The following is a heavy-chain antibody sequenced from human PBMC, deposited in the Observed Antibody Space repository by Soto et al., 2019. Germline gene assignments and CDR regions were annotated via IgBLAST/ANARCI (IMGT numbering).Heavy chain of an antibody. V-gene: IGHV1-2*02. D-gene: IGHD3-3*01. Sequence: GASVKVSCKASGYTFTGYYMHWVRQAPGQGLEWMGWINPNSGGTSYAQKFQGRVTMTRDTSISTAYMELSRLRSDDTAVYYCARDPNYDFWSGGYYGMDVWGQGTTVTVSS. J-gene: IGHJ6*02. CDR3: ARDPNYDFWSGGYYGMDV. CDR1: GYTFTGYY. CDR2: INPNSGGT.